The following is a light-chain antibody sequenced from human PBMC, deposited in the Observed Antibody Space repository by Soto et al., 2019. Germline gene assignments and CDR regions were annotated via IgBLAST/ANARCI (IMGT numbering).Light chain of an antibody. CDR1: QSLLHSNGYNY. CDR2: LGS. J-gene: IGKJ5*01. V-gene: IGKV2-28*01. Sequence: DIVMTQSPLSLPVTPGEPASISCRSIQSLLHSNGYNYLDWYLQKPGQSPQLLIYLGSNRASGVPDRFSGIGSGKDFTLKISRVEAEDVGVYYCMQALQTITFGQGTRLEIK. CDR3: MQALQTIT.